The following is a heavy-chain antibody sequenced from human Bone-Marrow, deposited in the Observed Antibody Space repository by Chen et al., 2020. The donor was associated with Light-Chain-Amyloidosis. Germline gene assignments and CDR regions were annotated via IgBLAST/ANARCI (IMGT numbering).Heavy chain of an antibody. CDR3: ARTLYCYDSSGSWYFDL. CDR1: GYTFTSYG. J-gene: IGHJ2*01. D-gene: IGHD3-22*01. CDR2: ISAYNGNT. Sequence: QVQLVQSGAEVKKPGASVKVSCKASGYTFTSYGISWVRQATGQGLEWMGWISAYNGNTNYAQKLQGRVTMTTDTSTSTASMELRSLRSDDTAVYYCARTLYCYDSSGSWYFDLWGRGPLVTVSS. V-gene: IGHV1-18*01.